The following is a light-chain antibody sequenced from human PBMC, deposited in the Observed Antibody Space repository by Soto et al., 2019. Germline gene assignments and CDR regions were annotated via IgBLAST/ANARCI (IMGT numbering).Light chain of an antibody. CDR3: QQHNQWPIT. Sequence: EIVMTQSPVTLSVSPGERATLSCRASQSVSSDLAWYHQRPGQAPRLLIYGASSRATGIPDRFSGSGSGTDFTLTISRLEPEDFAVYYCQQHNQWPITFGQGTRLEIK. V-gene: IGKV3D-15*01. J-gene: IGKJ5*01. CDR2: GAS. CDR1: QSVSSD.